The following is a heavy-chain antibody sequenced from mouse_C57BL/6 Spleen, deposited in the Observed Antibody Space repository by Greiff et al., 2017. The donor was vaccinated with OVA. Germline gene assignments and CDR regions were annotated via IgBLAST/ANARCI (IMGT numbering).Heavy chain of an antibody. D-gene: IGHD4-1*02. V-gene: IGHV1-61*01. CDR1: GYTFTSYW. Sequence: QVQLQQPGAELVRPGSSVKLSCKASGYTFTSYWMDWVKQRPGQGLEWIGNIYPSDSETHYNQKFKDKATLTVDKSSSTAYMQLSSLTSEDSAVYYCARVGLQLGGLEDYWGQGTSVTVSS. J-gene: IGHJ4*01. CDR3: ARVGLQLGGLEDY. CDR2: IYPSDSET.